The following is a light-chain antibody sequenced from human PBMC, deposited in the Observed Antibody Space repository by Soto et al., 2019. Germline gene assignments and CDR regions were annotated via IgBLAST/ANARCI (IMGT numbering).Light chain of an antibody. Sequence: ETMMTQSPDTLSVSLGERATLSCRASQSLRSSLAWYQQKPGQAPRLLIYDASTRATGIPDRFSGSGSGTDFTLTISRLEPEDFAVYYCQQYGSSLITFGQGTRLEIK. CDR1: QSLRSS. CDR2: DAS. J-gene: IGKJ5*01. CDR3: QQYGSSLIT. V-gene: IGKV3-20*01.